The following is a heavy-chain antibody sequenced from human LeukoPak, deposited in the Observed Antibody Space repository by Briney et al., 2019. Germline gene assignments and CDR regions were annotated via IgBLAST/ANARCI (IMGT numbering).Heavy chain of an antibody. CDR2: MDRSSSYI. D-gene: IGHD3-10*01. V-gene: IGHV3-21*01. CDR3: ARSDGSGTNGPADY. J-gene: IGHJ4*02. CDR1: GFTFGSYS. Sequence: GGSLRLSCAASGFTFGSYSMEWVRQAPGKGLEWVSSMDRSSSYIYYADSVKGRFTISRDNAKNSLYLQMDSLRAEDTAVYYCARSDGSGTNGPADYWGQGTLVTVSS.